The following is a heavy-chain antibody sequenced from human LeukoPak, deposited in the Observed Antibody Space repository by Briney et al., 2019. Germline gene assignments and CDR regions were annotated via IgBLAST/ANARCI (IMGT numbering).Heavy chain of an antibody. V-gene: IGHV3-21*01. J-gene: IGHJ4*02. D-gene: IGHD5-24*01. Sequence: PGGSLRLSCAASGFTFSSYSMNWVRQAPGKGLEWVSSISSNSSYIYYADSVKGRFTISRDNAKNSLYLQMNSLRAEDTAVYYCARDRGVEMATMGLDYWGQGTLVTVSS. CDR2: ISSNSSYI. CDR1: GFTFSSYS. CDR3: ARDRGVEMATMGLDY.